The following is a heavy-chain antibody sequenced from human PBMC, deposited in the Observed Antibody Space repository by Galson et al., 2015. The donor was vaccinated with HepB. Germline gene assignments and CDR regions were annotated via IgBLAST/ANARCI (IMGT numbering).Heavy chain of an antibody. CDR2: IFPGDSDM. CDR3: ARMSCPDSNCYFDF. J-gene: IGHJ4*02. Sequence: QSGAEVKKPGESLKISCKGSGYRFATYWIGWVRQMPGKGLEWMGMIFPGDSDMRFSLSFQGQVTFSADKSISAAYLQWSGLKASDTAMYYCARMSCPDSNCYFDFWGPGTLVTVSS. V-gene: IGHV5-51*01. CDR1: GYRFATYW. D-gene: IGHD4-11*01.